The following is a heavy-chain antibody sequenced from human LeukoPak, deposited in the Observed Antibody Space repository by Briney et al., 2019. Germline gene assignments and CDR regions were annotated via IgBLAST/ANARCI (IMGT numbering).Heavy chain of an antibody. D-gene: IGHD4-17*01. V-gene: IGHV1-69*02. Sequence: ASVKVSCKASGGTFSSYTISWVRQAPGQGLEWMGRVIPILGIANYAQKFQGRVTITADKSTSTAYMELSSLRSEDTAVYYCASPLLDYGDYDPHFDYSRQGTLVTVSS. J-gene: IGHJ4*02. CDR3: ASPLLDYGDYDPHFDY. CDR1: GGTFSSYT. CDR2: VIPILGIA.